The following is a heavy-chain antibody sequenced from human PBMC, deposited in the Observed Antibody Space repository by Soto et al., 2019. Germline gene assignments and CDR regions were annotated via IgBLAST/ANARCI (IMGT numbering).Heavy chain of an antibody. Sequence: PSETLSLTCTVSGGSISSSSYYWGWIRQPPGKGLEWIGSIYYSGSTYYNPSLKSRVTISVDTSKNQFSLKLSSVTAADTAVYYCARESITMVPGVIKALAWFDPWGQGTLVTVSS. CDR2: IYYSGST. V-gene: IGHV4-39*02. J-gene: IGHJ5*02. D-gene: IGHD3-10*01. CDR3: ARESITMVPGVIKALAWFDP. CDR1: GGSISSSSYY.